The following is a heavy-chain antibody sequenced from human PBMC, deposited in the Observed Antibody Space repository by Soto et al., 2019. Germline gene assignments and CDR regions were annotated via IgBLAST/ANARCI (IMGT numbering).Heavy chain of an antibody. J-gene: IGHJ6*02. V-gene: IGHV1-2*04. CDR2: INPNSGGT. CDR1: GYTFTGYY. Sequence: ASVKVSCKASGYTFTGYYMHWVRQAPGQGLEWMGWINPNSGGTNYAQKFQGWVTMTRDTSISTAYMELGRLRSDDTAVYYCARDQEPAAIRYYYGMGVWGQGTTVTVSS. CDR3: ARDQEPAAIRYYYGMGV. D-gene: IGHD2-2*01.